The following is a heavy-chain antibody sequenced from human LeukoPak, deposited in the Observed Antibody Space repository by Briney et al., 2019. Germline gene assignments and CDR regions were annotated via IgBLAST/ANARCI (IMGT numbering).Heavy chain of an antibody. CDR2: FDPEDGET. CDR3: ARYSSSRNFDI. Sequence: ASVKVSCKASGYTFTSYYMHWVRQAPGKGLEWMGGFDPEDGETIYAQKFQGRVTMTEDTSTDTAYMELSSLRSEDTAVYYCARYSSSRNFDIWGQGTMVAVSS. D-gene: IGHD6-13*01. CDR1: GYTFTSYY. J-gene: IGHJ3*02. V-gene: IGHV1-24*01.